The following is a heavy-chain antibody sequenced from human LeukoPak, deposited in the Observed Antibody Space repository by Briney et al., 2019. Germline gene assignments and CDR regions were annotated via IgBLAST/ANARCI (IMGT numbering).Heavy chain of an antibody. J-gene: IGHJ4*02. D-gene: IGHD6-13*01. CDR1: GFTFSSYE. CDR3: ARDIAAPGSY. Sequence: GGSLRLSCAASGFTFSSYEMNWVRQAPGKGLEWVANINQDGSETYYVDSVKGRFTISRDNAKNSLYLQMNSLRAEDTAVYYCARDIAAPGSYWGQGTLVTVSS. CDR2: INQDGSET. V-gene: IGHV3-7*01.